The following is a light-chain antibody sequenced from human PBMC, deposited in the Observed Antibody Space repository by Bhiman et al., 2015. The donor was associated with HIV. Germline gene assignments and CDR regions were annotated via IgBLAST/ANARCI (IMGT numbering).Light chain of an antibody. V-gene: IGLV2-14*03. CDR2: DVS. CDR3: CSYGGTLV. CDR1: SRDVGGYNY. J-gene: IGLJ2*01. Sequence: QSALTQPASVSGSPGQSITISCTGSSRDVGGYNYVSWYQQHPGKAPKVMIYDVSNRPSGVSNRFSGSKSGNTASLTISGLQAEDEADYYCCSYGGTLVFGGGTKLTVL.